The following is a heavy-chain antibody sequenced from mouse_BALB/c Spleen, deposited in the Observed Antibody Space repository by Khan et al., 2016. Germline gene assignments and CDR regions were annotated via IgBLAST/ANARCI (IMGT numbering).Heavy chain of an antibody. J-gene: IGHJ3*01. CDR1: GYSITSGYY. CDR2: ISYDGSN. CDR3: ATSSCFNYAEFAY. D-gene: IGHD2-1*01. Sequence: EVQLQESGPGLVKPSQSLSLTCSVTGYSITSGYYWNWIRQFPGNKLEWRGYISYDGSNSYNPSLKNRISFTRDTSKNQFFLKLNSVTTEDAATSACATSSCFNYAEFAYWGQGTPVTVSA. V-gene: IGHV3-6*02.